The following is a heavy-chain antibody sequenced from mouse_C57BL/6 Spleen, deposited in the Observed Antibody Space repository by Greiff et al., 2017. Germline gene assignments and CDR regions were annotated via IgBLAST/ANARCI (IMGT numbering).Heavy chain of an antibody. CDR1: GYTFTSYW. V-gene: IGHV1-50*01. D-gene: IGHD2-5*01. J-gene: IGHJ4*01. CDR3: TAYYSNYVGAMDY. CDR2: IDPSDSYT. Sequence: VQLHQPGAELVKPGASVKLSCKASGYTFTSYWMQWVKQRPGQGLEWIGEIDPSDSYTNYNQKFKGKATLTVDKSSSTAYMQLSSLTAEDSAVYYCTAYYSNYVGAMDYWGQGASVTAAS.